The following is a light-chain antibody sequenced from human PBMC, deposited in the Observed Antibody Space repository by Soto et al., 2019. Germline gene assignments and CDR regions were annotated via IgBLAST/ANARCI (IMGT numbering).Light chain of an antibody. J-gene: IGKJ1*01. CDR3: QQSHNWPRT. V-gene: IGKV1-5*01. CDR1: QSIINW. Sequence: DFQMNQSPSTLTANEGGRVTITCRASQSIINWLAWYQQKPGKAPKLLIYGASSLESWVPSRFSGSGSGTEFNLTISSLQSEDFVVYFCQQSHNWPRTFGQGTKVDIK. CDR2: GAS.